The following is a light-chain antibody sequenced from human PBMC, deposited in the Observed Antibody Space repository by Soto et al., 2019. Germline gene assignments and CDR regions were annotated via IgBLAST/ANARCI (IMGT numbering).Light chain of an antibody. CDR2: EVS. J-gene: IGLJ2*01. CDR3: SSYAGSNNVL. Sequence: QSALTQPPSASGSPRQSVTISCIGTSSDVGAYNYVSWYQQLPGKVPKAMIYEVSKRPSGVPDRFSGSKSGNTASLTVSGLQAEDEADYYCSSYAGSNNVLFGGGTKLTVL. CDR1: SSDVGAYNY. V-gene: IGLV2-8*01.